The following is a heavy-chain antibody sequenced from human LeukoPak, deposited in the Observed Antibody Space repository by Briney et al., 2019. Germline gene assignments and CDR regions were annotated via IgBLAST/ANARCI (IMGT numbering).Heavy chain of an antibody. V-gene: IGHV4-31*03. CDR3: ARDYCSTTSCSYSAS. Sequence: SETLSLTCTVSGGSISSGGYYWSWIRQPPGKGLEWIGYIYHSGTTYYNPSLKSRVTISVDKYGNQFSLKLSSVTAADSAVYYCARDYCSTTSCSYSASWGQGTLVTVSS. D-gene: IGHD2-2*01. CDR2: IYHSGTT. J-gene: IGHJ5*02. CDR1: GGSISSGGYY.